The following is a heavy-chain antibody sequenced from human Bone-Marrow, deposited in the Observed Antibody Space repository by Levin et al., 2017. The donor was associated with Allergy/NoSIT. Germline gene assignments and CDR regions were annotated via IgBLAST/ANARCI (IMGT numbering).Heavy chain of an antibody. D-gene: IGHD1-26*01. Sequence: LSLTCAASGFSFSRHAMHWVRPAPGKGLEWVAFILYDGRNKYYADSVKGRFTISRDNSKNTLYLQMNSLRAEDTAVYYCARDIGEWELLLSAFDIWGQGTMVTVSS. J-gene: IGHJ3*02. CDR1: GFSFSRHA. V-gene: IGHV3-30*04. CDR2: ILYDGRNK. CDR3: ARDIGEWELLLSAFDI.